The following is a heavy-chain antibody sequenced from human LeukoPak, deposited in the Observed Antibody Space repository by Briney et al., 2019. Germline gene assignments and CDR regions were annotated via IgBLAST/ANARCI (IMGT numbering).Heavy chain of an antibody. D-gene: IGHD6-19*01. CDR1: GLTFRNYF. CDR2: ISSSGATT. Sequence: GGSLRLSCAASGLTFRNYFMSWIRQAPGKGLEWISCISSSGATTDYADSVKGRFNISRGNAKNLLFLQMNSLRPEDTAVYYCARDRRPAQWLGVDYWGQGALVTVSS. V-gene: IGHV3-11*01. J-gene: IGHJ4*02. CDR3: ARDRRPAQWLGVDY.